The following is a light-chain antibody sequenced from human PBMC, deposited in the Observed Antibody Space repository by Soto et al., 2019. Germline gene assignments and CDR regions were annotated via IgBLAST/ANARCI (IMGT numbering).Light chain of an antibody. J-gene: IGKJ3*01. Sequence: DIVMTQSRDSLAVSLGERATINCKSSQSVLYSSNNKNYLAWYQQKPGQPPKLLIYWASTRESGVPDRFSGSGSGTDFTLTISSLQAEDVAVYYCQQYYSTPVTFGPGTKVDIK. CDR1: QSVLYSSNNKNY. V-gene: IGKV4-1*01. CDR2: WAS. CDR3: QQYYSTPVT.